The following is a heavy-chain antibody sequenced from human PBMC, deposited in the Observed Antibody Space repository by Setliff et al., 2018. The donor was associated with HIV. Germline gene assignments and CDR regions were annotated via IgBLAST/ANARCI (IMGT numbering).Heavy chain of an antibody. Sequence: SETLSLTCAASGGSISSNWWSWVRQSPGKGLEWIGEIYHSGSTHYNPSLQSRVTISVDTSKNQFSLKLGSVTAADTAVYYCARRGRTGNSYVLNWFDPWGQGTLVTVSS. CDR2: IYHSGST. CDR1: GGSISSNW. D-gene: IGHD5-18*01. J-gene: IGHJ5*02. CDR3: ARRGRTGNSYVLNWFDP. V-gene: IGHV4-4*02.